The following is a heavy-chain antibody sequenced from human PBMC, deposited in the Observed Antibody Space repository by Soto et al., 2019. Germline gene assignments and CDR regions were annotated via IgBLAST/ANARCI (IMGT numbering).Heavy chain of an antibody. CDR1: DFTFNNAW. J-gene: IGHJ3*01. Sequence: EVQLVESGGGLVKPGGSLRLSCTASDFTFNNAWMNWVRQSPGKGLEWVGRIRGKADGGTTEYGAPVKGRFTISRDDSKNTVYLQMNSLKTEDTAVYYCTTDHDTVLVTAGTNPFYLWGQGTMVTVSS. CDR2: IRGKADGGTT. V-gene: IGHV3-15*07. D-gene: IGHD2-21*02. CDR3: TTDHDTVLVTAGTNPFYL.